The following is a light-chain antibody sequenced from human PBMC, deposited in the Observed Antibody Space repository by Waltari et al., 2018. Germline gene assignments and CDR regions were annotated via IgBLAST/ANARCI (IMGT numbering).Light chain of an antibody. J-gene: IGKJ4*01. Sequence: IQLTQSPSSLSASVGDRVTITCRASQGISSHLAWYQQKPGKAPKLLTYGASTLQSGVPSRFSGSGSGTDFTLTISSLQPEDSATYYCQQLNGYPLTFGGGTKVEI. CDR1: QGISSH. CDR2: GAS. V-gene: IGKV1-9*01. CDR3: QQLNGYPLT.